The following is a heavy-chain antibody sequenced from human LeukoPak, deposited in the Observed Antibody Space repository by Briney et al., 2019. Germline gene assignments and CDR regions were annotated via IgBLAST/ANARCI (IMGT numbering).Heavy chain of an antibody. CDR2: IYYSGST. D-gene: IGHD1-26*01. J-gene: IGHJ4*02. CDR1: GGSISSYY. V-gene: IGHV4-59*01. CDR3: ARDSGSYQSPFDY. Sequence: SETLSLTCTVSGGSISSYYWSWIRQPPGKGLEWIGYIYYSGSTNYNPSLKSRVTISVDTSKNQFSLKLSSVTAADTAVYYCARDSGSYQSPFDYWGRGTLVTVSS.